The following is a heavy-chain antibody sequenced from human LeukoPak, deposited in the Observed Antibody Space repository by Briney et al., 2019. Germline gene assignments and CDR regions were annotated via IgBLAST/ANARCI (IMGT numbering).Heavy chain of an antibody. CDR1: GGSFSGYY. CDR3: ARLGYCITGFCLDDY. J-gene: IGHJ4*02. D-gene: IGHD1-20*01. CDR2: INHSGST. V-gene: IGHV4-34*01. Sequence: PSETLSLTCAVYGGSFSGYYWSWIRQPPGKGLEWIGEINHSGSTNYNPSLKSRVTISVDTSKNHFSLKLSSVTAADTAAYYCARLGYCITGFCLDDYWGQGTLVTVSS.